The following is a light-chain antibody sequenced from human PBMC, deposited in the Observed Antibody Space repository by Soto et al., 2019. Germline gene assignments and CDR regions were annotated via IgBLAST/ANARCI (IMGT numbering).Light chain of an antibody. CDR2: AAS. V-gene: IGKV1-8*01. J-gene: IGKJ4*01. CDR3: QQYYSYPLT. Sequence: AIRMTQSQSSFSASTGDRVTRTFPASQGISSYLAWYQQKPGKAPKLLIYAASTLQSGVPSRFSGSGSGTDFTLTISCLQSEDFATYYCQQYYSYPLTFGGGTKVDIK. CDR1: QGISSY.